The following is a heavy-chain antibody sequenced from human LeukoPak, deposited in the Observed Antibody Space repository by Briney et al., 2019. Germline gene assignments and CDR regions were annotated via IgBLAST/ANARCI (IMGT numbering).Heavy chain of an antibody. V-gene: IGHV1-2*02. D-gene: IGHD2-21*02. CDR3: ARGGSTDSIHSCGGNCYFLDY. CDR2: INPNSGGT. CDR1: GYTFTGYY. Sequence: ASVKASCKASGYTFTGYYMHWVRQAPGQGLEWMGWINPNSGGTNCAQKFQGRVIMTRDTSISTAYMELSRLGSDDTAVYYCARGGSTDSIHSCGGNCYFLDYWGQGTLVTVSS. J-gene: IGHJ4*02.